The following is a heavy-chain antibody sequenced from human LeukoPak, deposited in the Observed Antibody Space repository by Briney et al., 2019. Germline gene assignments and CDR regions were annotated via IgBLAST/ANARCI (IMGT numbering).Heavy chain of an antibody. CDR2: IYYSGST. V-gene: IGHV4-59*12. CDR1: GGSISSYY. Sequence: KSSETLSLTCTVSGGSISSYYWSWIRQPPGKGLEWIGYIYYSGSTNYNPSLKSRVTISVDTSKNQFSLKLSSVTAADTAVYYCARGSPGLDVDYWGQGTLVTVSS. D-gene: IGHD3/OR15-3a*01. J-gene: IGHJ4*02. CDR3: ARGSPGLDVDY.